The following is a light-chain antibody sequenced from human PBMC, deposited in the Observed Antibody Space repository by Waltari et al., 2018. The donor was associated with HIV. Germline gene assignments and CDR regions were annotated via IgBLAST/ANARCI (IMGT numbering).Light chain of an antibody. CDR2: EVN. Sequence: QSALTQPASVSGSPGQSITIPCTGTSSNIGRYNLVSWYQQPPGKAPKLMVYEVNKRPSGISNRFSGSKSGNTASLTISGLQAEDEADYYCCSFARSSTWVFGGGTKLSVL. V-gene: IGLV2-23*02. CDR1: SSNIGRYNL. CDR3: CSFARSSTWV. J-gene: IGLJ3*02.